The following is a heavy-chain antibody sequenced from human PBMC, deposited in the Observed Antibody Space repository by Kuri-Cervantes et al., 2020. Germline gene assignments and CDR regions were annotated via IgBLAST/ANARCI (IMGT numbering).Heavy chain of an antibody. V-gene: IGHV3-48*04. J-gene: IGHJ5*02. D-gene: IGHD2-15*01. Sequence: GGSLRLSCAASGFTFSSYGMHWVRQAPGKGLEWVSYISSSGSTIYYADSVKGRFTISRDNTKNSLYLQMNSLRAEDTAVYYCARDLIVDWFDPWGQGTLVTVSS. CDR1: GFTFSSYG. CDR3: ARDLIVDWFDP. CDR2: ISSSGSTI.